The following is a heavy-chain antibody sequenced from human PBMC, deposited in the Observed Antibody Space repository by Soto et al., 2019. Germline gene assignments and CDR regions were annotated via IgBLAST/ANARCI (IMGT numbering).Heavy chain of an antibody. D-gene: IGHD1-26*01. V-gene: IGHV4-34*01. CDR2: INHSGST. Sequence: QVQLQQWGAGLLKPSETLSLTCAVYGGSFSGYYWSWIRQPPGKGLEWIGEINHSGSTNYNPSLKSRVTISVDTSKNQFSLKLSSVTAADTAVYSCARGRWELIWFDPWGQGTLVTVSS. CDR3: ARGRWELIWFDP. CDR1: GGSFSGYY. J-gene: IGHJ5*02.